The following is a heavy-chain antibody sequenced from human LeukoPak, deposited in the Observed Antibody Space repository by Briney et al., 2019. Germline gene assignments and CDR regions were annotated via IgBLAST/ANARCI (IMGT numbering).Heavy chain of an antibody. CDR3: ARGSGHRPPNDY. Sequence: ASVKVSCKASGYIFTCYYMHWVRQAPGQGLEWMGWSNPNSGGTNYAQKFQGRVTMTRDTSISTAYMELSRLRSDDTAVYYCARGSGHRPPNDYWGQGTLVTVSS. J-gene: IGHJ4*02. CDR2: SNPNSGGT. V-gene: IGHV1-2*02. D-gene: IGHD6-19*01. CDR1: GYIFTCYY.